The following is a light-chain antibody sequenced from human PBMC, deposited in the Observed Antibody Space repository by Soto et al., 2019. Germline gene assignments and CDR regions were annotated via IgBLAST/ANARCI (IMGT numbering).Light chain of an antibody. Sequence: QSALTQPASVSGSPGQSITISCTDTISDVGRYNLVSWYQQHPDKAPKLIIYEDIERPSGVSHRFSGSTSGNTASLTISGLQTEDEAKYFCCSYAGGASVVFGGGTKLTVL. CDR3: CSYAGGASVV. J-gene: IGLJ2*01. V-gene: IGLV2-23*01. CDR1: ISDVGRYNL. CDR2: EDI.